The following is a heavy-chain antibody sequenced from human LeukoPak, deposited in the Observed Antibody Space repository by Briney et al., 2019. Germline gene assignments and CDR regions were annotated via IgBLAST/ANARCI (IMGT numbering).Heavy chain of an antibody. Sequence: GSLTLSCGASGFIFSSYCRHWVRQAPGKGLEWVSHIDSGGSSATYGAPTKSRFTMYRDNAKNTVYLQMTSLRAEDTAVYYCTRGTSVVAGIDFWGQGTLATVSS. CDR1: GFIFSSYC. D-gene: IGHD2-15*01. V-gene: IGHV3-74*01. J-gene: IGHJ4*02. CDR2: IDSGGSSA. CDR3: TRGTSVVAGIDF.